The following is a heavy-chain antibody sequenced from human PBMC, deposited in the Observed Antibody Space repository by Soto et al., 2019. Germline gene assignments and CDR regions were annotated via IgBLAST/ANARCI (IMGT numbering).Heavy chain of an antibody. D-gene: IGHD2-8*01. CDR3: ARHPGYAVPTVYATHYFDY. J-gene: IGHJ4*02. Sequence: QLQLQESGPGLVKPSETLSLTCTVSGGSISSNNYYWGWIRQPPGKGLEWIGSIYYSGRTYYNPSRKSRVTMSVDTSKSQCSLRLSSVTAADTAVYYCARHPGYAVPTVYATHYFDYWGQGILVTVSS. CDR1: GGSISSNNYY. V-gene: IGHV4-39*01. CDR2: IYYSGRT.